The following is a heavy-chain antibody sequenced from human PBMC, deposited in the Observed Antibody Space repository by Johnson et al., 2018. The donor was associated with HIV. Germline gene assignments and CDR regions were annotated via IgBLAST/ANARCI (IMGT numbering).Heavy chain of an antibody. D-gene: IGHD1-1*01. CDR2: ISSNGGST. Sequence: EVQLVESGGGLVQPGGSLRLSCAASGFTFSSYAMHWVRQAPGKGLEYVSAISSNGGSTYYANSVKGRFTISRDNSKNTLYLQMGSLRAEDMAVYYCARVRETKGPYDAFDIWGQGTVVIVSS. J-gene: IGHJ3*02. CDR1: GFTFSSYA. CDR3: ARVRETKGPYDAFDI. V-gene: IGHV3-64*01.